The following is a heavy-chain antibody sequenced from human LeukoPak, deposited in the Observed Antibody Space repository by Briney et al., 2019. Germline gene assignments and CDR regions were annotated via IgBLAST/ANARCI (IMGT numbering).Heavy chain of an antibody. CDR2: IKQDGSEK. Sequence: GGSLRLSCAASGFTFSSYWMSWVRQAPGEGLERVANIKQDGSEKYYVDSVKGRFTISRDNAKNSLYLQMNSLRAEDTAVYYCARVPGCCGGDCYFDYWGQGTLVTVSS. CDR1: GFTFSSYW. J-gene: IGHJ4*02. D-gene: IGHD2-21*02. CDR3: ARVPGCCGGDCYFDY. V-gene: IGHV3-7*01.